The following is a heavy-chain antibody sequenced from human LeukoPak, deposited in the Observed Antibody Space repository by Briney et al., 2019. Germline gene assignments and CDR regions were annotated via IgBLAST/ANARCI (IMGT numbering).Heavy chain of an antibody. J-gene: IGHJ4*02. V-gene: IGHV3-74*01. Sequence: GGSLRLSCVASGFTFSSYTMNWVRQAPGKGPVWVARIRSDGSSTDYADSVKGRFTISRDNAKSTLYLQMNSLRAEDTAVYYCAREQGYYSVPGYWGQGTLVTVSS. CDR2: IRSDGSST. CDR1: GFTFSSYT. D-gene: IGHD3-22*01. CDR3: AREQGYYSVPGY.